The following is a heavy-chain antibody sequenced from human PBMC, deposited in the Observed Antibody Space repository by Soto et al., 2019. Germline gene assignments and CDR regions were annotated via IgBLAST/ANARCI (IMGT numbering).Heavy chain of an antibody. Sequence: EVQLVESGGGVIQPGGSLRLSCEASGFTFSSNDMNWVRQAPGKGLEWVSLIWTSGSTAYADSVKGRFTISRDNSKSTLYLHMSSLRADDTAVYYCATRTLLRGAPWGQGTRVTVSS. V-gene: IGHV3-53*01. CDR3: ATRTLLRGAP. CDR2: IWTSGST. CDR1: GFTFSSND. D-gene: IGHD3-16*01. J-gene: IGHJ3*01.